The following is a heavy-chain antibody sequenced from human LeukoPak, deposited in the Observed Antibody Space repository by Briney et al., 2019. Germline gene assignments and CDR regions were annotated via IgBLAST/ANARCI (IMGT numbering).Heavy chain of an antibody. D-gene: IGHD3-9*01. CDR2: INPNSGGT. V-gene: IGHV1-2*02. CDR1: GYTFTGYY. J-gene: IGHJ4*02. CDR3: ARATYYDILTGYGDFDY. Sequence: ASVKVSCKASGYTFTGYYMHWVRQAPGQGLEWMGWINPNSGGTNYAQKFQGRVTMTRDTSISTAYMELSRLRSDDTAVYYCARATYYDILTGYGDFDYWGQGTLVTVSS.